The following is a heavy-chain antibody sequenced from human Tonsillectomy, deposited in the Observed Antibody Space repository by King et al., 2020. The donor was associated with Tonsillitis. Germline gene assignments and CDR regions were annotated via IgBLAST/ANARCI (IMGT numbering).Heavy chain of an antibody. D-gene: IGHD5-12*01. CDR1: GFTFSSYA. Sequence: VQSGGSLRLSCAASGFTFSSYAMTWVRQAPGKGLGWVSAITGSGLSTYYADPVKGRFTISRDNSKNTLYLQMNSLRVEDTAVYYCAKDLRGYTPDAFDSWGQGTMVTVSS. CDR3: AKDLRGYTPDAFDS. V-gene: IGHV3-23*01. CDR2: ITGSGLST. J-gene: IGHJ3*02.